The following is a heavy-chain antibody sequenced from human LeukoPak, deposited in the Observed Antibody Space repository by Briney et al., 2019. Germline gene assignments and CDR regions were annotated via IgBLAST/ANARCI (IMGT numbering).Heavy chain of an antibody. CDR1: GFTFSSYI. V-gene: IGHV3-48*04. CDR2: ISSSSGTI. J-gene: IGHJ3*02. D-gene: IGHD2-2*01. CDR3: ARLSSTSPFDI. Sequence: GGSLRLSCAASGFTFSSYIANWVRQAPGKGLEWVSYISSSSGTIYYADSVKVRFTISRDNAKNSMYLQMNSLRAEDTAVYYCARLSSTSPFDIWGQGTMVTVSS.